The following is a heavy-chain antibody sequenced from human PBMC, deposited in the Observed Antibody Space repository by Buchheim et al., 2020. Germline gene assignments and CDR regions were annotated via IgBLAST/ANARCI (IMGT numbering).Heavy chain of an antibody. D-gene: IGHD2-21*02. J-gene: IGHJ4*02. CDR3: AREMKTAIPDY. Sequence: QVHLQESGPGLVKPSETLSLTCNVSGGSIKRYYWSWIRQAAGKGLELVGRIYSSGNANYSPSLRSRVTMSVDTSKNQVFLRLTSVTAADTAMYFCAREMKTAIPDYWGQG. V-gene: IGHV4-4*07. CDR1: GGSIKRYY. CDR2: IYSSGNA.